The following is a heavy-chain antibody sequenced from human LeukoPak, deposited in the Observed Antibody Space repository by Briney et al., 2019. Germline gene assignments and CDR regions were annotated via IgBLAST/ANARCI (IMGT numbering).Heavy chain of an antibody. J-gene: IGHJ4*02. D-gene: IGHD3-10*01. CDR3: ASARKGTYYYGSGSNNRPFDY. V-gene: IGHV4-34*01. CDR1: GGSFSGYY. Sequence: SETLSLTCAVYGGSFSGYYWSWIRQPPGKGLEWIGEINHSGSTNYNPSLKSRVTISVDTSKNQFSLKLSSVTAADTAVYYCASARKGTYYYGSGSNNRPFDYWGQGTLVTVSS. CDR2: INHSGST.